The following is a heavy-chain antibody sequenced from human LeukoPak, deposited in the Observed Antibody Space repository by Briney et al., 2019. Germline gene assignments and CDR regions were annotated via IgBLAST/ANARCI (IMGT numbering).Heavy chain of an antibody. Sequence: GGSLRLSCAASGFTFSDYAMHWVRQAPGKGLEWVAIISYDGSSEEYADSVKGRFTISRDNSRNTLYLEMKSLRAEDTAVYYCAKTRDCRSISCFQDFDRWGQGALVTVSS. J-gene: IGHJ4*02. V-gene: IGHV3-30*18. D-gene: IGHD2-2*01. CDR2: ISYDGSSE. CDR1: GFTFSDYA. CDR3: AKTRDCRSISCFQDFDR.